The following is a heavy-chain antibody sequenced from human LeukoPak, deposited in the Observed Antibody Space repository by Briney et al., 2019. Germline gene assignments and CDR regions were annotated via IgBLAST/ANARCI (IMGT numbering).Heavy chain of an antibody. V-gene: IGHV3-11*04. CDR1: GFTFSDYY. Sequence: GGSLRLSCAASGFTFSDYYMSWIRQAPGKGLEWVSYISSSGSTIYYADSVKARFTISRDNAKNSLYLQMNSLRAEDTAVYYCARGPRIAAAGTTEEFDYWGQGTLVTVSS. CDR3: ARGPRIAAAGTTEEFDY. D-gene: IGHD6-13*01. CDR2: ISSSGSTI. J-gene: IGHJ4*02.